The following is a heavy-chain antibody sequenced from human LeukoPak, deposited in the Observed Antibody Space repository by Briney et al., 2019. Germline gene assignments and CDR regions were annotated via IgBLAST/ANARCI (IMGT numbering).Heavy chain of an antibody. J-gene: IGHJ4*02. CDR3: ARAQGASYYYDSSGEFDY. D-gene: IGHD3-22*01. V-gene: IGHV1-58*02. CDR2: IVVGSGST. Sequence: ASVKVSCKASGFTFTSSAMQWVRQARGQRLEWIGWIVVGSGSTNYAQKFQERVTMTRDTSTSTVYMELSSLRSEDTAVYYCARAQGASYYYDSSGEFDYWGQGTLVTVSS. CDR1: GFTFTSSA.